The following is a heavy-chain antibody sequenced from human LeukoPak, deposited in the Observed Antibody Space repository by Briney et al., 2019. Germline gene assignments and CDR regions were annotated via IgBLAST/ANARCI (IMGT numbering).Heavy chain of an antibody. J-gene: IGHJ4*02. CDR1: GFSFNTYA. Sequence: GGSLRLSCAASGFSFNTYAMSWVRQAPGKGLEWVSTITGSGAYTYYADFVKGRFTISRDNSKETLYLQMDSLRAEDMALYYCAKWGFTYGPGYFDYWGQGILVTVSS. CDR2: ITGSGAYT. V-gene: IGHV3-23*01. CDR3: AKWGFTYGPGYFDY. D-gene: IGHD5-18*01.